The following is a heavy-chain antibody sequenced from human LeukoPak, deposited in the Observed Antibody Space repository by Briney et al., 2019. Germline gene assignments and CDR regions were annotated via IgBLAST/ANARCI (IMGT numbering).Heavy chain of an antibody. CDR1: GFTFSTYW. CDR3: ARDLMGIAYRGAFYY. J-gene: IGHJ4*02. D-gene: IGHD6-13*01. Sequence: GGSLRLSCEASGFTFSTYWMHWVRQAPGKGLEWVSAISGSGGSTYYADSVKGRFTISRDNAKNSLYLQMNSLRAEDTAVYYCARDLMGIAYRGAFYYWGQGTLVTVSS. CDR2: ISGSGGST. V-gene: IGHV3-21*04.